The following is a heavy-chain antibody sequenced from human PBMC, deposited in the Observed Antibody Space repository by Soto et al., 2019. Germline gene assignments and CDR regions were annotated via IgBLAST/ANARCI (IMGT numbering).Heavy chain of an antibody. Sequence: TLSLTCAVSVVSISSGGYSWSWIRQPPGKGLEWIGYVFHSGSTYYSPSLQSRVTISIDGSKNQFYLELASVTAADTAVYYCARGSYGAGSEHWAQGSLVTLSS. D-gene: IGHD3-10*01. CDR2: VFHSGST. J-gene: IGHJ4*02. V-gene: IGHV4-30-2*01. CDR1: VVSISSGGYS. CDR3: ARGSYGAGSEH.